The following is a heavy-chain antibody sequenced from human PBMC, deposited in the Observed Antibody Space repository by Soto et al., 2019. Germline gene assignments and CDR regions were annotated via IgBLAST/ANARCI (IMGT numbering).Heavy chain of an antibody. CDR2: INHSGST. D-gene: IGHD1-7*01. J-gene: IGHJ4*02. CDR1: GGSFSGYY. CDR3: ASRDPGTSVDY. Sequence: KPSETLSLTCAVYGGSFSGYYWSWIRQPPGKGLEWIGEINHSGSTNYNPSLKSRVTISVDTSKNQFSLKVTSLTAADMAVYYCASRDPGTSVDYWGQGTLVTVS. V-gene: IGHV4-34*01.